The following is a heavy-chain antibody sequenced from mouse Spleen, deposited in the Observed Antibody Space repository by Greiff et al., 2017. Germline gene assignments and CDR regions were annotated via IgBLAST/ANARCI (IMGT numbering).Heavy chain of an antibody. V-gene: IGHV5-4*03. Sequence: DVMLVESGGGLVKPGGSLKLSCAASGFTFSSYAMSWVRQTPEKRLEWVATISDGGSYTYYPDNVKGRFTISRDNAKNNLYLQMSHLKSEDTAMYYCARAEYYGSLDYWGQGTTLTVSS. CDR2: ISDGGSYT. D-gene: IGHD1-1*01. J-gene: IGHJ2*01. CDR3: ARAEYYGSLDY. CDR1: GFTFSSYA.